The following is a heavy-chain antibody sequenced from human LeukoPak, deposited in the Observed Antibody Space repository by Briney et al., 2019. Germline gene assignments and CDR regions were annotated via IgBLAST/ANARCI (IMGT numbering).Heavy chain of an antibody. CDR3: AREVVPAAIDY. CDR1: GGSISSGGYY. Sequence: SETLSLTCTVSGGSISSGGYYWSWIRQHPGKGLEWIGYIYYSGSTYYNPSLKSRVTISVDTSKNQFSLKLSSVTAADTAVYYCAREVVPAAIDYWAREPWSPSPQ. D-gene: IGHD2-2*01. J-gene: IGHJ4*02. CDR2: IYYSGST. V-gene: IGHV4-31*03.